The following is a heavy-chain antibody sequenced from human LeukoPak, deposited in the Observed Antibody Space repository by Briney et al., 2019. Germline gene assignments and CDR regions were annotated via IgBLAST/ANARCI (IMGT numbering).Heavy chain of an antibody. CDR1: GGSISSGDYY. J-gene: IGHJ5*02. V-gene: IGHV4-30-4*01. Sequence: SQALSLTCTVSGGSISSGDYYWSWIRQPPGKGLEWIGYIYYSGSTYYNPSLKSRVTISVDTSKNQFSLKLSSVTAADTAVYYCARVPYSSSWYRLNWFDPWGQGTLVTVSS. D-gene: IGHD6-13*01. CDR2: IYYSGST. CDR3: ARVPYSSSWYRLNWFDP.